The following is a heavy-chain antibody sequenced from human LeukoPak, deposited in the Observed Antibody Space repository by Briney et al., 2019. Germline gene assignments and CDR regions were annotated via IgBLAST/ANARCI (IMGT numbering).Heavy chain of an antibody. CDR2: ISSRSSSM. CDR1: GLTFSSYS. V-gene: IGHV3-21*01. J-gene: IGHJ3*02. D-gene: IGHD7-27*01. CDR3: AREITGEAFDI. Sequence: GGSLRLSCAASGLTFSSYSMNWVRQAPGKGLEWVSSISSRSSSMYYADSVKGRFTISRDNAKNSLYLQMNSLRAEDTAAYYCAREITGEAFDIWGQGTMVTVSS.